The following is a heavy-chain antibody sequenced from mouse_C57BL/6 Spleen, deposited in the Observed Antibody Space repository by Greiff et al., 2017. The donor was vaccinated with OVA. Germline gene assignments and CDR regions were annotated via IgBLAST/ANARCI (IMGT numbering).Heavy chain of an antibody. Sequence: VQLQQSGPELVKPGASVKISCKASGYSFTDYNMNWVKQSNGKSLEWIGVINPNYGTTSYNQKFKGKATLTVDQSSSTAYMQLNSLTSEDSAVYYGARYYGSSYLYYAMDYWGQGTSVTVSS. CDR2: INPNYGTT. CDR1: GYSFTDYN. D-gene: IGHD1-1*01. CDR3: ARYYGSSYLYYAMDY. V-gene: IGHV1-39*01. J-gene: IGHJ4*01.